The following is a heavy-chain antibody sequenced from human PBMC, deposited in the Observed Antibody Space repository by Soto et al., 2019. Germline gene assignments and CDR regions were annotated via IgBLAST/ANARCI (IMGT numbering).Heavy chain of an antibody. CDR1: GYSFTSYW. Sequence: LAESLSTSRQVPGYSFTSYWIVWVPQMPGKGLEWMGIIYPGDSDTRYSPSFQGQVTISADKSISTAYLQWSSLKASDTAMYYCARLIPAMAYYYGMDVWGQGTTVTVSS. CDR3: ARLIPAMAYYYGMDV. D-gene: IGHD5-18*01. V-gene: IGHV5-51*01. CDR2: IYPGDSDT. J-gene: IGHJ6*02.